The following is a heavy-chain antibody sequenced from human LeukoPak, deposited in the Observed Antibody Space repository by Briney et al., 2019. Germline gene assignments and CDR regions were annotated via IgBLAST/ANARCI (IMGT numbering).Heavy chain of an antibody. J-gene: IGHJ4*02. D-gene: IGHD1-26*01. Sequence: GGSLRLSCVASGFTFSSSWMHWVRQAPGKGLAWVSRINPDGSTTSHADSVKGRFTISRDNSKNTLYLQMNSLRAEDAAVYYCATIGDRRSGEPYRIDYWGQGTLVTVSS. CDR2: INPDGSTT. V-gene: IGHV3-74*01. CDR1: GFTFSSSW. CDR3: ATIGDRRSGEPYRIDY.